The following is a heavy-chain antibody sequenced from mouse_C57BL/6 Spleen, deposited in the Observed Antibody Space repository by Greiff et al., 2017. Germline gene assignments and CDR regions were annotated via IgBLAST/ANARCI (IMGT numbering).Heavy chain of an antibody. CDR2: ISYDGSN. D-gene: IGHD6-1*01. Sequence: VHLLQSGPGLVKPSQSLSLTCSVTGYSITSGYYWNWIRQAPGNKLECMGYISYDGSNNYKPSLKNRISITRDTSNNQFFLKLNTVTDEDTATCDCARDGLSLGFFAYWGQGTLVTVSA. CDR1: GYSITSGYY. J-gene: IGHJ3*01. CDR3: ARDGLSLGFFAY. V-gene: IGHV3-6*01.